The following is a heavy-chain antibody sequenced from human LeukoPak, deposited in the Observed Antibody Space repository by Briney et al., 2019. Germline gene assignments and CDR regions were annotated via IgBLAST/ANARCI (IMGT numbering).Heavy chain of an antibody. CDR3: AKGDYYDSSGYYFYFDY. Sequence: GGSLRLSCAASGFTFSSYAMSWVRQAPGKGLEWVSAISGSGGSTYCADSVKGRFTISRDNSKNTLYLQMNSLRAEDTAVYYCAKGDYYDSSGYYFYFDYWGQGTLVTVSS. V-gene: IGHV3-23*01. J-gene: IGHJ4*02. CDR1: GFTFSSYA. D-gene: IGHD3-22*01. CDR2: ISGSGGST.